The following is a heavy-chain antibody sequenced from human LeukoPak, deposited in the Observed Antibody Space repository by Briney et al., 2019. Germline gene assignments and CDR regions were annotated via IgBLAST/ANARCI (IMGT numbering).Heavy chain of an antibody. D-gene: IGHD6-13*01. CDR2: INTDGSST. V-gene: IGHV3-74*01. Sequence: ESGGSLRLSCAASGFTFSSYWMHWVRQAPGKGLVWVSRINTDGSSTSYADSVKGRFTISRDNAKNTLYLQMNSLRAEDTAVYYCARDKGIAAYDYWGQGTLVTVSS. CDR1: GFTFSSYW. J-gene: IGHJ4*02. CDR3: ARDKGIAAYDY.